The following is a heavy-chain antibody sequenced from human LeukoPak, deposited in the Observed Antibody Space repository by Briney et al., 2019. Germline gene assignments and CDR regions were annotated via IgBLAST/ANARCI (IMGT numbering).Heavy chain of an antibody. J-gene: IGHJ4*02. CDR3: AKSPSPVVVAATLDY. V-gene: IGHV3-30*18. CDR1: GFTSSSYG. Sequence: PGGSLRLSCAASGFTSSSYGMHWVRQAPGKGLEWVAVISYDGSNKYYADSVKGRFTISRDNSKNTLYLQMNSLRAEDTAVYYCAKSPSPVVVAATLDYWGQGTLVTVSS. D-gene: IGHD2-15*01. CDR2: ISYDGSNK.